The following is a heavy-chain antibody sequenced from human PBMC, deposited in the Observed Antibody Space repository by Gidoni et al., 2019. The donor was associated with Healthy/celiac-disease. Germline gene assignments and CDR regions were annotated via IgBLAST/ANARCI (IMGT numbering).Heavy chain of an antibody. D-gene: IGHD3-3*01. Sequence: EVQLVESGGGLIQPGGSLRLSCAASGFTVSSNYMIWVRQAPGKGLECVSVIYSGGSTYYADSVKGRFTISRDNSKNTLYLQMNSLRAEDTAVYYCARADFWSGGDYWGQGTLVTVSS. J-gene: IGHJ4*02. V-gene: IGHV3-53*01. CDR1: GFTVSSNY. CDR2: IYSGGST. CDR3: ARADFWSGGDY.